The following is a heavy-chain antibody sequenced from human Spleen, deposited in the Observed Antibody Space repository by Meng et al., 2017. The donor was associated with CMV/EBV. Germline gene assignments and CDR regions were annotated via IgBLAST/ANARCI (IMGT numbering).Heavy chain of an antibody. V-gene: IGHV3-21*01. J-gene: IGHJ5*01. Sequence: GESLKISCAASGFTFSRYPMNWVRQAPGKGLEWVSSISGTSGHRNYADSVKGRFTISRDNAKNSLFLQMNSLRVEDTAVYYCARDSSAVHNWLDSWGQGTLVTVSS. CDR2: ISGTSGHR. CDR3: ARDSSAVHNWLDS. D-gene: IGHD1-26*01. CDR1: GFTFSRYP.